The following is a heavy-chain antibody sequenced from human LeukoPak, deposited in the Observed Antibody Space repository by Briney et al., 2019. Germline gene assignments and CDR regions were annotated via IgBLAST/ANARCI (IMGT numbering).Heavy chain of an antibody. D-gene: IGHD6-19*01. V-gene: IGHV4-59*01. Sequence: NTSETLSLTCTVSGGSISSYYWSWIRQPPGKGLEWIGYIYYSGSTNYNPSLKSRVTISVDTSKNQFSLKLSSVTAADTAVYYCAREGGQWLERSFDHWGQGTLVTVSS. CDR3: AREGGQWLERSFDH. J-gene: IGHJ4*02. CDR1: GGSISSYY. CDR2: IYYSGST.